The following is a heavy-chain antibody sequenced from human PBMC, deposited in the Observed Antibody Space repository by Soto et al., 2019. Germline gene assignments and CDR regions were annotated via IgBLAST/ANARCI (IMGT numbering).Heavy chain of an antibody. D-gene: IGHD3-3*01. CDR1: GYSFTSYW. J-gene: IGHJ6*02. Sequence: GESLRISCKCSGYSFTSYWISWVRQMPGKGLEWMGRIDPSDSYTNYSPSFQGHVTISADKSISTAYLQWSSLKASDTAMYYCARYAITISENYYYYGMDVWGQGTTVTVSS. CDR3: ARYAITISENYYYYGMDV. CDR2: IDPSDSYT. V-gene: IGHV5-10-1*01.